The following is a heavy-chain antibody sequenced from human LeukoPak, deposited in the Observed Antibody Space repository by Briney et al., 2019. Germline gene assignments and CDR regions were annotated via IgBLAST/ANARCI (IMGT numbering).Heavy chain of an antibody. D-gene: IGHD6-19*01. CDR3: ARDGVAGTYYFDY. CDR1: GYSFTSYY. J-gene: IGHJ4*02. V-gene: IGHV1-46*01. CDR2: INPGGGST. Sequence: ASVKVSCKTSGYSFTSYYIHWVRQAPGQGLEWMGIINPGGGSTSYPQKFQGRVTMTRDTSTSTAYMELSSLRSEDTAVYFCARDGVAGTYYFDYWGQGTLVTVSS.